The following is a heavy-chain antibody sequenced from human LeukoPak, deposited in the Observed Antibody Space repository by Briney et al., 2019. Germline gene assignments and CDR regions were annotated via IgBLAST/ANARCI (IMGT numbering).Heavy chain of an antibody. Sequence: AGESLKISCKGSGYSFTSYWIGWVRQMPGKGLEWMGIIYPGDSDTGYSPSFQGQVTISADKSISTAYLQWSSLKASDTAMYYCARGGRTMVRGVIIPHYYYMDVWGKGTTVTVSS. CDR1: GYSFTSYW. CDR2: IYPGDSDT. CDR3: ARGGRTMVRGVIIPHYYYMDV. J-gene: IGHJ6*03. D-gene: IGHD3-10*01. V-gene: IGHV5-51*01.